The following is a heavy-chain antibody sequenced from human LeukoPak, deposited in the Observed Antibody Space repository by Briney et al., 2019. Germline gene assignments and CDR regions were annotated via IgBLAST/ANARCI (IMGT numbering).Heavy chain of an antibody. CDR3: TTRGGSFSIFDY. CDR1: GFTFTNAC. CDR2: IKSKTDGGTT. D-gene: IGHD1-26*01. Sequence: GGSLRLSCAASGFTFTNACMNWVRQAPGKGLEWVGRIKSKTDGGTTDYAAPVKGRFTISRNDSKNTLYLQMNSLKTEDTAVYYCTTRGGSFSIFDYWGQGTLVTVSS. V-gene: IGHV3-15*01. J-gene: IGHJ4*02.